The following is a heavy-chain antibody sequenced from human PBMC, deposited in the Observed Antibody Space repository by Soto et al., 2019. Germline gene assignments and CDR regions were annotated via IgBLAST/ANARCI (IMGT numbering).Heavy chain of an antibody. CDR2: IYYSGTT. V-gene: IGHV4-59*01. D-gene: IGHD1-26*01. CDR1: GGSISSYY. Sequence: QVQLQESGPGLVKPSETLSLTCTVSGGSISSYYWSWIRQPPGQGLEWIGYIYYSGTTNYNPSLKRRVTISVDTSMNQSALKLSSVTAADTAVYYCARYSGIYSYNWFDPWGQGTPGHRLL. CDR3: ARYSGIYSYNWFDP. J-gene: IGHJ5*02.